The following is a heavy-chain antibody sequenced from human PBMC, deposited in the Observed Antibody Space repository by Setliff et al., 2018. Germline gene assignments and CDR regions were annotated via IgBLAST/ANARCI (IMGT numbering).Heavy chain of an antibody. CDR1: GFSLSANGVS. D-gene: IGHD6-13*01. CDR3: AHSWIAASGYYFDY. CDR2: IYWDDDK. V-gene: IGHV2-5*02. J-gene: IGHJ4*02. Sequence: GSGPTLVNPTQTLTLTCAFSGFSLSANGVSVGWIRQPPGKALEWLALIYWDDDKRYSPSLKSRLTITKDTSKNQVVLTMTNVDPVDTATYFCAHSWIAASGYYFDYWGQGTLVTVSS.